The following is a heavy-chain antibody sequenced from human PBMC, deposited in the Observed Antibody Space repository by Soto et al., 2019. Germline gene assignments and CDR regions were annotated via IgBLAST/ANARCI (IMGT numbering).Heavy chain of an antibody. V-gene: IGHV3-66*01. D-gene: IGHD4-17*01. Sequence: GGSLRLSCAASGFTFSNAWMSWVRQAPGKGLEWVSVIYSGGSTYYADSVKGRFTISRDNSKNTLYLQMNSLRAEDTAVYYCARFYGDYGYFDYWGQGTLVTVSS. CDR2: IYSGGST. CDR1: GFTFSNAW. J-gene: IGHJ4*02. CDR3: ARFYGDYGYFDY.